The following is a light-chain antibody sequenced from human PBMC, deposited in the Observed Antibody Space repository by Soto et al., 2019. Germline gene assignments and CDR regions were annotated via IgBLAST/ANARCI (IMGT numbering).Light chain of an antibody. V-gene: IGKV3D-20*01. CDR3: QQFDGSSIT. CDR2: DAS. J-gene: IGKJ5*01. CDR1: QSVSSSY. Sequence: EIVCPQSPGTLSLSPGERATLSCRASQSVSSSYLAWYQQKPGLAPRLLIYDASTRATDIPARFSASGSGTHFTLTISKLEPEDFAVYYCQQFDGSSITFGQGTRLEIK.